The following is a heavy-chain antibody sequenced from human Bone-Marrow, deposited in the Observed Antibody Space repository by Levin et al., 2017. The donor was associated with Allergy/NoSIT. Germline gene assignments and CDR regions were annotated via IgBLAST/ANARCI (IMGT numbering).Heavy chain of an antibody. CDR2: ISSNGGST. CDR3: VKDRRYCSSTSCYNWFDP. Sequence: AGGSLRLSCSASGFTFSSYAMHWVRQAPGKGLEYVSAISSNGGSTYYADSVKGRFTISRDNSKNTLYLQMSSLRAEDTAVYYCVKDRRYCSSTSCYNWFDPWGQGTLVTVSS. D-gene: IGHD2-2*02. J-gene: IGHJ5*02. V-gene: IGHV3-64D*06. CDR1: GFTFSSYA.